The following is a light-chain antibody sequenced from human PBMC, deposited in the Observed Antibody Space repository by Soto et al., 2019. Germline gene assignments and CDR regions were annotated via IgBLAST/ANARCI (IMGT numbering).Light chain of an antibody. CDR1: SSDVGGYNY. Sequence: QSALTQPASVSGSPGQSITISCTGTSSDVGGYNYVSWYQQHPGKAPKLMIYDVSNRPSGVSNRFSGSKSGNTASLTISGLQAEDEADYYCSSYTSSSTVCVFGGGTKLTVL. CDR2: DVS. CDR3: SSYTSSSTVCV. J-gene: IGLJ2*01. V-gene: IGLV2-14*01.